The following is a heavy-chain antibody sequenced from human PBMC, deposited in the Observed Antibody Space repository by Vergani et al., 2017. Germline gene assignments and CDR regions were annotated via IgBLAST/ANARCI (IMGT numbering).Heavy chain of an antibody. CDR1: GFTFSSYS. D-gene: IGHD3-3*01. CDR2: ISSSSSYI. J-gene: IGHJ4*02. Sequence: EVQLVESGGGLVQPGGSLRLSCAASGFTFSSYSMNWVRQAPGKGLEWVSSISSSSSYIYYADSVKGRFTISRDNAKNSMYLQMNSLRAEDTAVYYCARGRYDFWSGYYLDYWGQGTLVTVSS. V-gene: IGHV3-21*01. CDR3: ARGRYDFWSGYYLDY.